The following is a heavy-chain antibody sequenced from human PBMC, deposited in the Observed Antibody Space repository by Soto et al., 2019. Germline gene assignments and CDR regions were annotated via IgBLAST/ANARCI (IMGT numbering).Heavy chain of an antibody. CDR3: ARHPDYDIFTGFDP. CDR1: GGSISSSSYY. D-gene: IGHD3-9*01. Sequence: QLQLQESGPGLVKPSETLSLTCTVSGGSISSSSYYWGWIRQPPGKGLEWIGSIYYSGSTYYNPSLKSRVTISVDTSKNQFSLKLSSVTAADTAVYYCARHPDYDIFTGFDPWGQGTLVTVSS. V-gene: IGHV4-39*01. J-gene: IGHJ5*02. CDR2: IYYSGST.